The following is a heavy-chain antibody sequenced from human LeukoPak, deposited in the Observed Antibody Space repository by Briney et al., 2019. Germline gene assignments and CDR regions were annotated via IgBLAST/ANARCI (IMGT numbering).Heavy chain of an antibody. CDR1: GFTFSSYW. J-gene: IGHJ4*02. D-gene: IGHD3-10*01. V-gene: IGHV3-7*04. CDR3: ARAYYYDSKNYYNPTSSFDY. CDR2: IEQEGSEK. Sequence: SGRSLRLSCAASGFTFSSYWMSWVRQAPGKGLEWVANIEQEGSEKNYVDSVEGRFTISRDNAKNSLNLQMNSLRAEDTAVYYCARAYYYDSKNYYNPTSSFDYWGQGTLVTVAS.